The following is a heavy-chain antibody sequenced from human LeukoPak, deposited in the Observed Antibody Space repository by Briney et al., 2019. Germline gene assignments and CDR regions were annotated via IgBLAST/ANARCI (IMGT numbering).Heavy chain of an antibody. CDR2: IYYSGST. J-gene: IGHJ4*02. CDR3: ARYLYYYDSSGYVY. Sequence: SETLSLTCTVSGGSISSSSYYWGWIRQPPGKGLEWIGSIYYSGSTYYNPSLKRRVTISVDTSKNQLSLKLSSVTAADTAVYYCARYLYYYDSSGYVYWGQGTLVTVSS. D-gene: IGHD3-22*01. CDR1: GGSISSSSYY. V-gene: IGHV4-39*01.